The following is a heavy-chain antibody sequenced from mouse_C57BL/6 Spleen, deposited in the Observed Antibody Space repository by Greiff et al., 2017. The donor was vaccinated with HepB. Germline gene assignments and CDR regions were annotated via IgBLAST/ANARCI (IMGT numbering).Heavy chain of an antibody. CDR2: IYPGGGYT. V-gene: IGHV1-63*01. J-gene: IGHJ4*01. D-gene: IGHD3-3*01. CDR1: GYTFTNYW. Sequence: VQLVESGAELVRPGTSVKMSCKASGYTFTNYWIGWAKQRPGHGLEWIGDIYPGGGYTNYNEKFKGKATLTADKSSSTAYMQFSSLTSEDSAIYYCARGEGRGYAMDYWGQGTSVTVSS. CDR3: ARGEGRGYAMDY.